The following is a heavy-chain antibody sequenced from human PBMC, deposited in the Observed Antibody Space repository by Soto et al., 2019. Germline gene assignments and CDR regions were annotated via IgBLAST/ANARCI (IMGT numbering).Heavy chain of an antibody. D-gene: IGHD4-17*01. Sequence: QVQLVESGGGVVQPGRSLRLSCAASGFTFSSYAMHWVRQAPGKGLEWVAVISYDGSNKYYADSVKGRFTISRDNSKNTLYLQMNSLRAEDTAVYYCARRRGLIGGSTVTTKDYYYGMDVWGQGTTVTVSS. CDR2: ISYDGSNK. J-gene: IGHJ6*02. CDR3: ARRRGLIGGSTVTTKDYYYGMDV. V-gene: IGHV3-30-3*01. CDR1: GFTFSSYA.